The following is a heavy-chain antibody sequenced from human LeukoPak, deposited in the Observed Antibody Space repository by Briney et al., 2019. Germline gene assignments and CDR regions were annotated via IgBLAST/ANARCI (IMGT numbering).Heavy chain of an antibody. Sequence: SETLSLTCTVSGGSISSSLYYWGWIRQPPGKGREWIASIYYSGRTYYNPSLKSRVTISVDTSKNQFTLKLSSVTAADTAVYYCARDNYSILLNIVVVVAATPVAHDAFDIWGQGTMVTGSS. CDR2: IYYSGRT. CDR1: GGSISSSLYY. V-gene: IGHV4-39*06. CDR3: ARDNYSILLNIVVVVAATPVAHDAFDI. D-gene: IGHD2-15*01. J-gene: IGHJ3*02.